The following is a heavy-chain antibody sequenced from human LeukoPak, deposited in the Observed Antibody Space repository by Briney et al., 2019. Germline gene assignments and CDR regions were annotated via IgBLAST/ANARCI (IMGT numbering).Heavy chain of an antibody. J-gene: IGHJ4*02. CDR3: ARGVEETNNDH. D-gene: IGHD1-14*01. Sequence: SQTLSLTCTVSGGSISSGGYFWSWIRQHPGKGLEWIGYIYYSGGTNYNPSLKSRVTISVDTSKNQFSLKLSSVTAADTAVYYCARGVEETNNDHWGQGTLVTVSS. CDR1: GGSISSGGYF. CDR2: IYYSGGT. V-gene: IGHV4-31*03.